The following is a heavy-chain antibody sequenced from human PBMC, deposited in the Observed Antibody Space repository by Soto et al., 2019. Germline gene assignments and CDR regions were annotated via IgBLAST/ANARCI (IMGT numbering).Heavy chain of an antibody. J-gene: IGHJ5*02. V-gene: IGHV4-34*01. CDR2: INHSGST. D-gene: IGHD5-18*01. Sequence: QVQLQQWGAGLLKPSETLSLTCAVYGGSFSGYYWSWIRQPPGKGLEWIGEINHSGSTNYNPSLKSRVTISVDTPKNQFSLKLSSVTAADTAVYYCARGRGYSYGGWFDPWGQGTLVTVSS. CDR1: GGSFSGYY. CDR3: ARGRGYSYGGWFDP.